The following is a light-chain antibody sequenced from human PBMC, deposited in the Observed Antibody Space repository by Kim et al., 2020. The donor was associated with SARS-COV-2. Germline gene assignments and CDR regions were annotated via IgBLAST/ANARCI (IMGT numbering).Light chain of an antibody. J-gene: IGLJ3*02. Sequence: GKTVPISCTRSSGSIASNYVQWYQQRPGSSPTTVIYEDNQRPSGVPDRFSGSIDSSSNSASLTISGLKTEDEADYYCQSYDSSNWVFGGGTKLTVL. CDR2: EDN. CDR3: QSYDSSNWV. V-gene: IGLV6-57*01. CDR1: SGSIASNY.